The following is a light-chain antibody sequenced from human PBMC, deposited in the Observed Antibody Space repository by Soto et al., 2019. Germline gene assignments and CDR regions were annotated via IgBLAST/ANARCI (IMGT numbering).Light chain of an antibody. CDR3: ASKAGSSRHVV. V-gene: IGLV2-8*01. Sequence: QSALTQPPSASGSPGQSVTISCTGSRSDIGDPNYVSWYQQHPRKAPKLIISEVINRPSGVPDRFSASKSGNTASLTISGRQAEDEADYYCASKAGSSRHVVFGGGTKLTVL. CDR2: EVI. J-gene: IGLJ2*01. CDR1: RSDIGDPNY.